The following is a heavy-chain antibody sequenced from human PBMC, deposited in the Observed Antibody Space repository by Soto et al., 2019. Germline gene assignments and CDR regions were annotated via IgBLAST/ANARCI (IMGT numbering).Heavy chain of an antibody. V-gene: IGHV1-69*13. D-gene: IGHD2-2*01. CDR2: IIPIFGTA. J-gene: IGHJ6*02. Sequence: ASVKVSCKASGGTFSSYAISWVRQAPGQGLEWMGGIIPIFGTANYAQKFQGRVTITADESTSTAYMELSSLRPEDTAVYYSEREMKIVVVPAALPAGYYYYYGMEAWGQGTTVTVS. CDR1: GGTFSSYA. CDR3: EREMKIVVVPAALPAGYYYYYGMEA.